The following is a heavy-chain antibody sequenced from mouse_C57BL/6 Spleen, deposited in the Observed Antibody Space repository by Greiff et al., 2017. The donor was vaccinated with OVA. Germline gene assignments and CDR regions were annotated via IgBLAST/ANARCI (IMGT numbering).Heavy chain of an antibody. D-gene: IGHD1-1*01. Sequence: EVNVVESGGGLVKPGGSLKLSCAASGFTFSDYGMHWVRQAPEKGLEWVAYISSGSSTIYYADTVKGRFTISRDNAKNTLFLQMTSLRSEDTAMYYCARDYYYGSSYVHYFDYWGQGTTLTVSS. CDR3: ARDYYYGSSYVHYFDY. V-gene: IGHV5-17*01. CDR2: ISSGSSTI. CDR1: GFTFSDYG. J-gene: IGHJ2*01.